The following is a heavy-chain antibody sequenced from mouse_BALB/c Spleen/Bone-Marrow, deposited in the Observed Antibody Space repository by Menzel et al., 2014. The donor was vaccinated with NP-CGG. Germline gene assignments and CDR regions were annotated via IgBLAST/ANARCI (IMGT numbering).Heavy chain of an antibody. J-gene: IGHJ4*01. CDR3: ARSEGMYYYGSSYALDY. Sequence: LVKTGASVKISCKASDYSFTDYYMHWVKQTHGKSLEWIGYISCYNGATSYNQKFKGKATFTVDTSSSTAYMQFSSLTSEDSAVYYGARSEGMYYYGSSYALDYWGQGTSVTVSS. D-gene: IGHD1-1*01. V-gene: IGHV1S34*01. CDR2: ISCYNGAT. CDR1: DYSFTDYY.